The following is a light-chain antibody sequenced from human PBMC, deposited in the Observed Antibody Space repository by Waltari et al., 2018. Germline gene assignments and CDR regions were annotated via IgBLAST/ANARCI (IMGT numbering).Light chain of an antibody. Sequence: QSALTQPRSVSGSPGQSVTIPCTGPSSDVGGYDYVSWYPHHPGKAPKLMICDVTKRPSGVPDRFSGSKSGNTASLTISGLQAEDEAYYYCCSYAGSYTHVVFGGGTKLTVL. V-gene: IGLV2-11*01. CDR3: CSYAGSYTHVV. CDR2: DVT. CDR1: SSDVGGYDY. J-gene: IGLJ2*01.